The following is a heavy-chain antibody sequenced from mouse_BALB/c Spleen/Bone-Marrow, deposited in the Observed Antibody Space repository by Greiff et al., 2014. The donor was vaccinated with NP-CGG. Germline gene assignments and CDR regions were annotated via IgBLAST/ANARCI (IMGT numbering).Heavy chain of an antibody. D-gene: IGHD1-1*01. J-gene: IGHJ2*01. CDR3: ARNFYGGSYFDY. CDR1: GYTFTAYA. V-gene: IGHV1-67*01. Sequence: QVQLQQPGPELVRPGVSVKLSCKGSGYTFTAYAMHWVKQSHAKSLEWIGLISTYSGNTHYNQNFKGKATMTVDKSSSTAYMELARLTSEDSAIYYCARNFYGGSYFDYWGQGTTLTVSS. CDR2: ISTYSGNT.